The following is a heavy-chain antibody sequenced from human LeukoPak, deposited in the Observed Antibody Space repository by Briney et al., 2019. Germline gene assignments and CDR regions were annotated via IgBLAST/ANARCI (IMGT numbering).Heavy chain of an antibody. J-gene: IGHJ4*02. D-gene: IGHD6-19*01. CDR3: AKVQQWLAPLDY. CDR2: ISYDGSNK. V-gene: IGHV3-30*18. CDR1: GFTFSSYG. Sequence: PGGSLRLSCAASGFTFSSYGMHWVRQAPGKGLEWAAVISYDGSNKYYADSVKGRFTISRDNSKNTLYLQMNSLRAEDTAVYYCAKVQQWLAPLDYWGQGTPVTVSS.